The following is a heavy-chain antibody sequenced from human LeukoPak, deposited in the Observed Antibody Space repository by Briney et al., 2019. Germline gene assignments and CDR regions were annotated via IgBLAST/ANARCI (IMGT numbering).Heavy chain of an antibody. Sequence: GGSLRLSCAASGFTFSSYSMNWVRQAPGKGLEWVSSISSSSSYIYYADSVKGRFTISRHNAKNSLYLQMNSLRAEDTAVYYCAREYYGSGSPSLDYWGQGTLVTVST. J-gene: IGHJ4*02. D-gene: IGHD3-10*01. V-gene: IGHV3-21*01. CDR1: GFTFSSYS. CDR2: ISSSSSYI. CDR3: AREYYGSGSPSLDY.